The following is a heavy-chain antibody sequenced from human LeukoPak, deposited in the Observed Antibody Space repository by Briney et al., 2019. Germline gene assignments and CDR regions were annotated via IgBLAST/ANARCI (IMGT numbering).Heavy chain of an antibody. V-gene: IGHV4-34*01. CDR3: ARGPKYSSSWYQPTADYYYGMDV. Sequence: SETLSLTCAVYGGSFGGYYWSWIRQPPGKGLEWIGEINHSGSTNYNPSLKSRVTISVDTSKNQFSLKLSSVTAADTAVYYCARGPKYSSSWYQPTADYYYGMDVWGQGTTVTVSS. CDR1: GGSFGGYY. J-gene: IGHJ6*02. D-gene: IGHD6-13*01. CDR2: INHSGST.